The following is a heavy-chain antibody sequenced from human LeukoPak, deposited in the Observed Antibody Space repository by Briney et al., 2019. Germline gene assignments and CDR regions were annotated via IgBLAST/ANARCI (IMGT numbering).Heavy chain of an antibody. D-gene: IGHD1-26*01. CDR1: GFTFSNAW. J-gene: IGHJ4*02. CDR2: IKSKTDGGTT. V-gene: IGHV3-15*01. Sequence: GASLRLSCAASGFTFSNAWMSWVRPAPGKGLEWVGRIKSKTDGGTTDYAAPVKGRFTISRDDSKNTLYLQMNSLKTEDTAVYYCTTVKEWELLGGFDYWGQGTLVTVSS. CDR3: TTVKEWELLGGFDY.